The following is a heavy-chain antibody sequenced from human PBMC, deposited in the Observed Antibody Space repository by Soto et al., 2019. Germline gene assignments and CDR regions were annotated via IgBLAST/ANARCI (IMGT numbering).Heavy chain of an antibody. CDR1: GYTSTAYY. Sequence: ASVKVSCKASGYTSTAYYMHWVRQAPGQGLEWMGWVDPGNGTTSFAQKFEGRVTMTRDTSISTAYMELSGLRSDDTAMYYCARDTYANFDYWGQGTLVTVS. CDR3: ARDTYANFDY. J-gene: IGHJ4*02. D-gene: IGHD2-8*01. V-gene: IGHV1-2*02. CDR2: VDPGNGTT.